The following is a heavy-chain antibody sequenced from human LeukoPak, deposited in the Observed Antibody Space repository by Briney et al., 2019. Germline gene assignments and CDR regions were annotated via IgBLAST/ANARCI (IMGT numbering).Heavy chain of an antibody. Sequence: SETLSLTCTVSGGSISSSSFYWGWIRQPPGKGLEWIGTIYYSGSTYYNPSLKSRVTMSVDTSKNQFSLKLSSVTAADTAVYYCASCVVVTATDAFDIWGQGTMVTVSS. J-gene: IGHJ3*02. D-gene: IGHD2-21*02. CDR2: IYYSGST. CDR3: ASCVVVTATDAFDI. CDR1: GGSISSSSFY. V-gene: IGHV4-39*07.